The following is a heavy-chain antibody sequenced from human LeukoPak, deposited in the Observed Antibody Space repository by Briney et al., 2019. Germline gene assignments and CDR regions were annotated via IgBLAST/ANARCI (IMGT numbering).Heavy chain of an antibody. Sequence: GGSLRLSFAASGFTFGSYSMNWVRQAPGKWLEWVSYISISSSTIYYADSVKCRFTISRDNAKNSLYLQMNSLRDEDTAVSYCARRVRVFSLMTPDRYNWFDPWGQGTLVTVSS. CDR1: GFTFGSYS. J-gene: IGHJ5*02. V-gene: IGHV3-48*02. D-gene: IGHD2-8*01. CDR2: ISISSSTI. CDR3: ARRVRVFSLMTPDRYNWFDP.